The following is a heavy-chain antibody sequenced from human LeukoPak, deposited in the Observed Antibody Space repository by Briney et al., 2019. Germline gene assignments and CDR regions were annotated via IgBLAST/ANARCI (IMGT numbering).Heavy chain of an antibody. D-gene: IGHD3-22*01. CDR2: ISGSGGST. CDR1: GFTFSSYA. Sequence: GGSLGLSCAASGFTFSSYAMSWVRQAPGKGLEWVSAISGSGGSTYYADSVKGRFTISRDNSKNTLYLQMNSLRAEDTAVYYCARSPRSRGRPRYYYGMDVWGQGTTVTVSS. V-gene: IGHV3-23*01. CDR3: ARSPRSRGRPRYYYGMDV. J-gene: IGHJ6*02.